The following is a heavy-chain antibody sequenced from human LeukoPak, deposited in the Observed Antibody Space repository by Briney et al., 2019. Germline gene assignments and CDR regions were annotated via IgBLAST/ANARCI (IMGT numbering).Heavy chain of an antibody. Sequence: PSETLSLTCTVSGGSISSSSYYWGWIRQPPGKGLEWIGSIYYSGSTYYNPSLKSRVTISVDTSKNQFSLKLSSVTAADTAVYYCARTSFISYYYYMDVWGKGTTVTVSS. J-gene: IGHJ6*03. CDR1: GGSISSSSYY. CDR2: IYYSGST. CDR3: ARTSFISYYYYMDV. V-gene: IGHV4-39*07. D-gene: IGHD3-10*01.